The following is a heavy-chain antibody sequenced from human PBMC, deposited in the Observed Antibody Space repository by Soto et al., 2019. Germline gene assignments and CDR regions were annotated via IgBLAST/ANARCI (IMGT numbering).Heavy chain of an antibody. CDR1: GFTFSSHA. CDR2: ISGSGGST. J-gene: IGHJ4*02. CDR3: AKDQAGSDYDILTGLDY. D-gene: IGHD3-9*01. V-gene: IGHV3-23*01. Sequence: PGGSPRLSCAVSGFTFSSHAMSWVRQAPGKGLEWVSIISGSGGSTYYADSVKGRFTISRDNSKNTLYLQMNSLRAEDTAVYHCAKDQAGSDYDILTGLDYWGQGTLVTVSS.